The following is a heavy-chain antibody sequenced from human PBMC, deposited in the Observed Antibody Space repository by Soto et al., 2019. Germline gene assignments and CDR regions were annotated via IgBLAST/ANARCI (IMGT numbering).Heavy chain of an antibody. CDR2: ISYDGSNK. J-gene: IGHJ4*02. D-gene: IGHD3-22*01. V-gene: IGHV3-30-3*01. CDR1: GFTFSSYA. CDR3: ARAPMIVVVIDY. Sequence: GGSLSLSCAASGFTFSSYAMNWVRQAPGKGLDWVAVISYDGSNKYYADSVKGRFTISRDNSKNTLYLQMNSLRAEDTAVYYCARAPMIVVVIDYLGQRTLGTVSS.